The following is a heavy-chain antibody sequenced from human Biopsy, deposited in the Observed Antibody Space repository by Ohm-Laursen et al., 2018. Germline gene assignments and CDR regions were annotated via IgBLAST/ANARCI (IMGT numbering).Heavy chain of an antibody. CDR3: VGDDAVYVIRGLYY. D-gene: IGHD2-8*01. CDR1: GDSISSYY. V-gene: IGHV4-59*07. J-gene: IGHJ4*02. Sequence: SHTLSLTCAVSGDSISSYYWNWIRQPPGKGLEWIGHIYYSGTTDYSPSLKSRVTISIDQSKNQFLLKLSSVTAEDTTVYYCVGDDAVYVIRGLYYWGQGALVAVSS. CDR2: IYYSGTT.